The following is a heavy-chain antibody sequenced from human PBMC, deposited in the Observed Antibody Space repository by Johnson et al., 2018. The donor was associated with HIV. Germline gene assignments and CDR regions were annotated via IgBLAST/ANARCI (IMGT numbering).Heavy chain of an antibody. CDR1: GFTFDDYA. Sequence: VQLVESGGGLVQPGRSLRLSCAASGFTFDDYAMHWVRQAPGKGLEWVSGISWNSGSIGYADSVKGRFTISRDNAKNSLYLQMNSLRAEDTALYYCAKGIPKGYDSSGKAFDIWGQGTMVTVSS. CDR3: AKGIPKGYDSSGKAFDI. CDR2: ISWNSGSI. J-gene: IGHJ3*02. V-gene: IGHV3-9*01. D-gene: IGHD3-22*01.